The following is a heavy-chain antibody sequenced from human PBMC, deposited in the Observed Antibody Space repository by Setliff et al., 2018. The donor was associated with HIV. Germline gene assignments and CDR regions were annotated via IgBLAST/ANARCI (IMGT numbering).Heavy chain of an antibody. CDR2: ISAYNGNT. CDR3: ASDVDNAGTHPPDY. J-gene: IGHJ4*02. CDR1: GYTFINYG. V-gene: IGHV1-18*01. Sequence: ASVKVSCKASGYTFINYGISWVRQAPGQGLEWMGWISAYNGNTNYAQKFQGRVTMTTDTSTSTAYMEMRSLRSDATAVYFCASDVDNAGTHPPDYWGQGTLVTVSS. D-gene: IGHD1-20*01.